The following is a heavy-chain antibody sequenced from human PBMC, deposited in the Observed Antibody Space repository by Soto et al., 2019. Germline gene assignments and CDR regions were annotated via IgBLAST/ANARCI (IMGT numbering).Heavy chain of an antibody. J-gene: IGHJ4*01. V-gene: IGHV3-15*07. CDR1: GFIFSNAW. CDR2: IKSKADGGTT. D-gene: IGHD2-2*01. CDR3: TTDSYISMPIDRFDY. Sequence: GGSLRLSCAASGFIFSNAWINWVRQAPGKGLEWVGRIKSKADGGTTDFAAPVKGRFAISRDDSKNMMYMEMSSLRTEDTAVYYCTTDSYISMPIDRFDYWGHGTLVTVSS.